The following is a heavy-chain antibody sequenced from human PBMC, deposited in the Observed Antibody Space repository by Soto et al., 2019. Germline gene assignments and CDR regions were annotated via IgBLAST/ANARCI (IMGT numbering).Heavy chain of an antibody. CDR2: IWYDGSNK. CDR1: GFTFSSYG. Sequence: GGSLRLSCAASGFTFSSYGMHWVRQAPGKGLEWVAVIWYDGSNKYYADSVKGRFTISRDNSKNTLYLQMNSLRAEDTAVYYCARDSSSWSRMDVWGQGTTVTVSS. CDR3: ARDSSSWSRMDV. D-gene: IGHD6-13*01. V-gene: IGHV3-33*01. J-gene: IGHJ6*02.